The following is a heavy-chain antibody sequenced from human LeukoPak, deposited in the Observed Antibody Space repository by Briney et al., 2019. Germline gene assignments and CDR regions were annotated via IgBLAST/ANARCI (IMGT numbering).Heavy chain of an antibody. V-gene: IGHV4-34*01. D-gene: IGHD3-10*01. CDR3: ARGGITMVRGVIPYSRWFDP. CDR1: GGCFGGYY. Sequence: PAETLSLTCAVYGGCFGGYYWSWIRQPPGKGLEWIGEINHSGSTNYNPSLKSRVTISVDTSKNQFSLKLSSVTAADTAVYYCARGGITMVRGVIPYSRWFDPWGQGTLVTVSS. CDR2: INHSGST. J-gene: IGHJ5*02.